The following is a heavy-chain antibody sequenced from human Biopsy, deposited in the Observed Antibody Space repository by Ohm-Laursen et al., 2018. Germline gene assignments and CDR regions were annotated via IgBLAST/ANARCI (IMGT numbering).Heavy chain of an antibody. D-gene: IGHD6-6*01. CDR2: IIPTYRTS. V-gene: IGHV1-69*13. CDR1: GGPFGSYA. CDR3: ARESGPHSGSFAY. Sequence: SVKVSCKSSGGPFGSYAINWMRQAPGQGPEWMGDIIPTYRTSNYAQKFQGRLTITADEYTSTAYMELNSLTSEDTAVYYCARESGPHSGSFAYWGQGTLVTVSS. J-gene: IGHJ4*02.